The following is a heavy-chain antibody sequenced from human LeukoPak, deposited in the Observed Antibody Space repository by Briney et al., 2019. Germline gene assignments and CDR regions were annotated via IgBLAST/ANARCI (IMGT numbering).Heavy chain of an antibody. CDR2: INPSGGST. J-gene: IGHJ5*02. CDR1: GYTFTSYY. V-gene: IGHV1-46*01. CDR3: ARGDIVVVPAANRRDWFDP. Sequence: GASVKVSCKASGYTFTSYYMHWVRQAPGHGLEWMGIINPSGGSTSYAQKFQGRVTMTRDMSTSTVYMELSSLRSEDTAVYYCARGDIVVVPAANRRDWFDPWGQGTLVTVSS. D-gene: IGHD2-2*01.